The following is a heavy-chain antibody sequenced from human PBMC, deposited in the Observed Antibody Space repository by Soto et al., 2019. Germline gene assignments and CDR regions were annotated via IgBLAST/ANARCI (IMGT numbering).Heavy chain of an antibody. V-gene: IGHV4-30-2*01. J-gene: IGHJ5*02. D-gene: IGHD4-4*01. CDR3: ARVRTTSRDWFDP. CDR1: GGSISSGGYS. CDR2: IYHSGST. Sequence: SETLSLTCAVSGGSISSGGYSWSWIRRPPGKGLEWIGYIYHSGSTYYNPSLKSRVTISVDRSKNQFSLKLSSVTAADTAVYYCARVRTTSRDWFDPWGQGTLVTVA.